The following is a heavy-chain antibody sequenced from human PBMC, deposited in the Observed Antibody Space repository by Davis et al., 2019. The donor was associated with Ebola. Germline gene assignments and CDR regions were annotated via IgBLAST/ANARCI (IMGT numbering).Heavy chain of an antibody. J-gene: IGHJ4*02. Sequence: AASVKVSCKASGYTFTSYYMHWVRQATGQGLEWMGWMNPNSGNTGYAQKFQGRVTMTRNTSISTAYMELSSLRSDDTAVYYCARAQFPTTSDHWGQGTLVTVSS. CDR1: GYTFTSYY. D-gene: IGHD1-1*01. V-gene: IGHV1-8*02. CDR3: ARAQFPTTSDH. CDR2: MNPNSGNT.